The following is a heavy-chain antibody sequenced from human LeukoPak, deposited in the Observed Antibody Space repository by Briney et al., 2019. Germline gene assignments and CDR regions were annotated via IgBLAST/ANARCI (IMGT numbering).Heavy chain of an antibody. Sequence: NPSETLSLTCTVSGGSISSYYWSWIRQPPGKGLEWIGYIYYSGSTNYNPSLKSRVTISVDTSKNQFSLKLSSVTAADTAVYYCARHGRRRYTYGPSYYYYYMDVWGKGTTVTVSS. J-gene: IGHJ6*03. V-gene: IGHV4-59*08. CDR3: ARHGRRRYTYGPSYYYYYMDV. CDR2: IYYSGST. D-gene: IGHD5-18*01. CDR1: GGSISSYY.